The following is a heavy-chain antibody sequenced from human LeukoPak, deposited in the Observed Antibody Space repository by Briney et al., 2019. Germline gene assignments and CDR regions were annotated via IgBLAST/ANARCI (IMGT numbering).Heavy chain of an antibody. CDR2: ISSSSSYT. CDR1: GFPFRSFS. D-gene: IGHD3-22*01. J-gene: IGHJ4*02. CDR3: ARDYYDSRGGYYFDY. Sequence: GGSLRLSCVASGFPFRSFSMNWVRQAPGKGLEWVSYISSSSSYTNYADSVKGRFTISRDNAKNSLYLQMNSLRAEDTAVYYCARDYYDSRGGYYFDYWGQGTLVTVSS. V-gene: IGHV3-21*05.